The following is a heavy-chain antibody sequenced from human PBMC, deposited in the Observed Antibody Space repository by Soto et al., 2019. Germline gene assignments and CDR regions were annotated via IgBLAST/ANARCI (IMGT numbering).Heavy chain of an antibody. Sequence: SATLSLPFTASDGTITRTTYYWDCICQPPGKELEWIGSIYNTGTTYYNPPLASRVTISVDTSTSHFSLKMSSVTAADTAVYGCAMPRRLRFSVAEVFEIWGLGTMVTVSS. J-gene: IGHJ3*02. CDR2: IYNTGTT. D-gene: IGHD3-3*01. V-gene: IGHV4-39*02. CDR1: DGTITRTTYY. CDR3: AMPRRLRFSVAEVFEI.